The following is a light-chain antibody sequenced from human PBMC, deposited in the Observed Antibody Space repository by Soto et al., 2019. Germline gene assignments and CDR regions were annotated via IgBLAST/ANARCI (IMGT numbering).Light chain of an antibody. V-gene: IGLV2-23*01. J-gene: IGLJ3*02. CDR1: SSDVGTYDL. Sequence: QSALTQPASVSGSPGQSITISCTGTSSDVGTYDLVSWYQHHPGAAPKLMIYEATRRPSGISNRFSGSKPGNTASLTISGLQAEDGADYYCCSFAGSNSWVFGGGTKLTVL. CDR2: EAT. CDR3: CSFAGSNSWV.